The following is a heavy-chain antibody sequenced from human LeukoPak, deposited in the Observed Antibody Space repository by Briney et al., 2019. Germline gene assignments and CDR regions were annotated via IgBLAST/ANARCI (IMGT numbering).Heavy chain of an antibody. D-gene: IGHD3-22*01. CDR1: GGTFSSYA. CDR3: ARDPSTQDSSGYLFDY. J-gene: IGHJ4*02. Sequence: SVKVSCKASGGTFSSYAISWVRQAPGQGLEWMGRIIPILGIANYAQKFQGRVTITADKSTSTAYMELSSLRSEDTAVYYCARDPSTQDSSGYLFDYWGQGTLVTVSS. V-gene: IGHV1-69*04. CDR2: IIPILGIA.